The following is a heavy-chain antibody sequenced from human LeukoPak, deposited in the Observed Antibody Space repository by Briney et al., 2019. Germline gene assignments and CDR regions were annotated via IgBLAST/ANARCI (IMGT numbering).Heavy chain of an antibody. D-gene: IGHD3-16*01. CDR1: GFTFDDYA. CDR3: VRGGSNYGIIIYSRYFAY. CDR2: INTNGDRT. J-gene: IGHJ4*02. V-gene: IGHV3-23*01. Sequence: GGSLRLSCAASGFTFDDYAMHWVRQAPGKGLEWVSGINTNGDRTSYADSVKGRFTLSRDNSKNTLYLQMNSLRAEDTAVYYCVRGGSNYGIIIYSRYFAYWGQGTLVTVSS.